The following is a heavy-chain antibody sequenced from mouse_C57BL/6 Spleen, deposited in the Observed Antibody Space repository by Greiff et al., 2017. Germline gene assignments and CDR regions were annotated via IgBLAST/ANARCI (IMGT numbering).Heavy chain of an antibody. J-gene: IGHJ4*01. Sequence: QVQLQQPGAELVKPGASVKMSCKASGYTFTSYWITWVKQRPGPGLEWIGDIYPGSGSTNYNEKFKSKATLTVDTSSSTAYMQLSSLTSEDSAVYYCARWWDYDVYYYAMDSWGQGTSVTVSS. CDR2: IYPGSGST. D-gene: IGHD2-4*01. CDR1: GYTFTSYW. CDR3: ARWWDYDVYYYAMDS. V-gene: IGHV1-55*01.